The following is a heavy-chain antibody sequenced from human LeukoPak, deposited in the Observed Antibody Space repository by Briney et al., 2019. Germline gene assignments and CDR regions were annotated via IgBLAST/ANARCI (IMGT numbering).Heavy chain of an antibody. D-gene: IGHD5-18*01. CDR3: ARDYWSGYSYGYFGY. Sequence: SETLSLTCTVSGGSISSYHWSWIRQPPGKGLECIGFIYYSGSTNYNPSLKSRVTISVDTSKNQFSLKLSSVTAADTAVYYCARDYWSGYSYGYFGYWGQGTLVTVSS. J-gene: IGHJ4*02. CDR1: GGSISSYH. CDR2: IYYSGST. V-gene: IGHV4-59*01.